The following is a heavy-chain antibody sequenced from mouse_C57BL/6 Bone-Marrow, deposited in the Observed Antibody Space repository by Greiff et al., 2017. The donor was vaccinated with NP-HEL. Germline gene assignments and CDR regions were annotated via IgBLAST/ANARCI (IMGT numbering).Heavy chain of an antibody. D-gene: IGHD2-2*01. CDR1: GFTIKNTY. Sequence: EVQLQQSVAELVRPGASVKLSCTASGFTIKNTYMHWVKQRPEQGLEWIGRIDPANGNTNSAPKFQGTATLTADTSSNTAYLQLSSLTAEDTAIYFGASPLWFRGGDYWGQGTTLTVSS. V-gene: IGHV14-3*01. CDR3: ASPLWFRGGDY. J-gene: IGHJ2*01. CDR2: IDPANGNT.